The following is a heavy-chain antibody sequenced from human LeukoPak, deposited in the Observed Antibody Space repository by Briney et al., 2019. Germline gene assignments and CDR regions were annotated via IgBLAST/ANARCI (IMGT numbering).Heavy chain of an antibody. Sequence: SETLSLTCTVSGGSISSYYWSWIRQPPGKGLEWIGYIYYSGSTNYNPSLKSRVTISVDTSKNQFSPKLSSVTAADTAVYYCARVRYYDFWSGPYFDYWGQGTLVTVSS. J-gene: IGHJ4*02. CDR1: GGSISSYY. CDR2: IYYSGST. CDR3: ARVRYYDFWSGPYFDY. D-gene: IGHD3-3*01. V-gene: IGHV4-59*12.